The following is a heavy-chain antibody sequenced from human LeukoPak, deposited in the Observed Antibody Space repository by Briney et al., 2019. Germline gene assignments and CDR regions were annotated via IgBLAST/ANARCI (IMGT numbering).Heavy chain of an antibody. CDR1: GFTYSHNG. J-gene: IGHJ6*03. Sequence: GGSLRLSCVASGFTYSHNGMHWVRQAPGKGLEWVAVISFDGVNTFYADSVKGRFTISRDNSNNTVYLQMNNLRPEDTAVFYCARGQGYESYYYMDVWGKGTTVSVSS. V-gene: IGHV3-30*19. CDR3: ARGQGYESYYYMDV. CDR2: ISFDGVNT. D-gene: IGHD2-2*01.